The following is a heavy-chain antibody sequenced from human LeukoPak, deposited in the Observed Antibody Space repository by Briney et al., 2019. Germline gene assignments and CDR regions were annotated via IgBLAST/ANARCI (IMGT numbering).Heavy chain of an antibody. D-gene: IGHD6-13*01. CDR1: GGSISSYY. CDR2: IYTSGST. J-gene: IGHJ4*02. V-gene: IGHV4-4*07. CDR3: ARGSSSWYGFDY. Sequence: SETLSLTCSVSGGSISSYYWSWIRQPAGKGLEWIGRIYTSGSTNYNTSLKRQVTISVDQSKNQFSLKLSAVTAAAPAVSSCARGSSSWYGFDYWGRGTVVSVSS.